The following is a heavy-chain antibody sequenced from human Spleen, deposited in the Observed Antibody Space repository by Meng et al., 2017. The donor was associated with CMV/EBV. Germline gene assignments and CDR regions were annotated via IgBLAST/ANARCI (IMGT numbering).Heavy chain of an antibody. CDR3: ARDSLRHYYYYGMDV. J-gene: IGHJ6*02. V-gene: IGHV3-30-3*01. Sequence: GESLKISCAASGFTFSSYAMHWVRQAPGKGLEWVAVISYDGSNKYYADSVKGRFTISRDNAKNSLYLQMNSLRAEDTAVYYCARDSLRHYYYYGMDVWGQGTTVTVSS. CDR1: GFTFSSYA. CDR2: ISYDGSNK.